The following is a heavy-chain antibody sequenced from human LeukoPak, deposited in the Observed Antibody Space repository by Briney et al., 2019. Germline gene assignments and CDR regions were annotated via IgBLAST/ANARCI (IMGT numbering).Heavy chain of an antibody. J-gene: IGHJ4*02. CDR2: MNPNSGDT. CDR1: VYTFTSYD. Sequence: ASAKVSCKASVYTFTSYDICWVRQATEQGLEWMGWMNPNSGDTGYAQNFQGRVTMTRDTSISTAYMELSSLRSDDTAVYYCARGPAGDYWGQGTLVTVSS. V-gene: IGHV1-8*01. CDR3: ARGPAGDY.